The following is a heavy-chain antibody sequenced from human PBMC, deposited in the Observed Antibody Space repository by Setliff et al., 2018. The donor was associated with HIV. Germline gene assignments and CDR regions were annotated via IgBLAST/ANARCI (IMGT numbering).Heavy chain of an antibody. CDR3: ARDQKREEPYYFDY. CDR2: IYYSGST. V-gene: IGHV4-39*07. J-gene: IGHJ4*02. CDR1: GGSISSSSYY. Sequence: SETLSLTCTVSGGSISSSSYYWGWIRQPPGKGLEWIGSIYYSGSTYYNPSLKSRVTISVDTSKNQFSLKLSSVTAADTAMYYCARDQKREEPYYFDYWGQGTLVTVS.